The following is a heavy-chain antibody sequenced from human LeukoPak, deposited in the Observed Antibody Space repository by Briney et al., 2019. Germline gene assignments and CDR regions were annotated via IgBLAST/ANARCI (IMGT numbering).Heavy chain of an antibody. CDR2: IIPIFGTA. J-gene: IGHJ3*02. V-gene: IGHV1-69*01. CDR3: ARYVDTAMVTVWGAFDI. D-gene: IGHD5-18*01. CDR1: GGTFSSYA. Sequence: SVKVSCKASGGTFSSYAISWVQQAPGQGLEWMGGIIPIFGTANYAQKFQGRVTITADESTSTAYMELSSLRSEDTAVYYCARYVDTAMVTVWGAFDIWGQGTMVTVSS.